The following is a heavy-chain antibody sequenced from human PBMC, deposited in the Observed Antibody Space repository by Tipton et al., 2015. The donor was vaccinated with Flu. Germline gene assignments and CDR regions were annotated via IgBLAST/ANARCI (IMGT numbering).Heavy chain of an antibody. V-gene: IGHV4-38-2*02. CDR1: GYSISSGYY. CDR2: INHSGST. D-gene: IGHD3-10*01. CDR3: AKTTSSGYDGSGRDFDY. J-gene: IGHJ4*02. Sequence: TLSLTCNVSGYSISSGYYWSWIRQPPGKGLEWIGEINHSGSTNYNPSLKSRVTISVDTSKNQFSLRLSSVTAADTAVYYCAKTTSSGYDGSGRDFDYWGQGTLVTVSS.